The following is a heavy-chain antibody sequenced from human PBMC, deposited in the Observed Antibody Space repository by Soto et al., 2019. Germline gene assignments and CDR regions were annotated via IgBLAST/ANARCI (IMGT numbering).Heavy chain of an antibody. CDR2: IIPIFGTA. V-gene: IGHV1-69*06. J-gene: IGHJ3*02. Sequence: GASVKVSCKASGGTFSSYAISWVRQAPGQGLEWMGGIIPIFGTANYAQKFQGRVTITADKSTSTAYMELSSLRSEDTAVYYCARVQRGYSYGVDGQAFDIWGQGTMVTVS. CDR3: ARVQRGYSYGVDGQAFDI. D-gene: IGHD5-18*01. CDR1: GGTFSSYA.